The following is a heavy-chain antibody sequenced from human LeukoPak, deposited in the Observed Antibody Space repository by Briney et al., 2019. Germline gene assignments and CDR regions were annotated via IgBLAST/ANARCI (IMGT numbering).Heavy chain of an antibody. CDR1: GFTFDDYA. CDR2: ISWNSGSI. V-gene: IGHV3-9*01. D-gene: IGHD6-6*01. Sequence: QAGRSLRLSCAASGFTFDDYAMHWVRQAPGEGLGWVSGISWNSGSIGYADSVKGRFTISRDNAKNSLYLQMNSLRAEDTALYYCAKDVADAARPSDAFDIWGQGTMVTVSS. CDR3: AKDVADAARPSDAFDI. J-gene: IGHJ3*02.